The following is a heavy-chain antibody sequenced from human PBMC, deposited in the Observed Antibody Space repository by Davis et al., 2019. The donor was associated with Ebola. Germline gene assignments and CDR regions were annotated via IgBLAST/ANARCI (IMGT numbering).Heavy chain of an antibody. J-gene: IGHJ6*02. Sequence: AASVKVSCKASGYTFTSYDINWVRQAPGQGLEWMGWMNPNSGNTGYAQKFQGRVTMTRNASISTAYMELSSLRSEDTAVHYCATGWGYGDYDVDYYYYGMDVWGQGTTVTVSS. CDR1: GYTFTSYD. CDR2: MNPNSGNT. D-gene: IGHD4-17*01. V-gene: IGHV1-8*01. CDR3: ATGWGYGDYDVDYYYYGMDV.